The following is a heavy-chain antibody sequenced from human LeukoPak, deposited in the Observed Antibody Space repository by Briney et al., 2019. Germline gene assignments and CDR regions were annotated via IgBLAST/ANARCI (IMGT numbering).Heavy chain of an antibody. CDR3: AGDTAMVTFDY. CDR1: GFTFSSYW. J-gene: IGHJ4*02. Sequence: GGSLRLSCAASGFTFSSYWMSCVRQAPGKGREWVSSISSSSSYIYYADSVKGRFTISRDNAKNSLYLQMNSLRAEDTAVYYCAGDTAMVTFDYWGQGTLVTVSS. CDR2: ISSSSSYI. D-gene: IGHD5-18*01. V-gene: IGHV3-21*01.